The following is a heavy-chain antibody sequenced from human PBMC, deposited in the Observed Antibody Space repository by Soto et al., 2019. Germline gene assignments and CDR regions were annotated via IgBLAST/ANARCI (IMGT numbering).Heavy chain of an antibody. CDR2: IYYRGST. CDR1: GGSISSSSYY. CDR3: ARVFGYCSTTSCSAIDY. V-gene: IGHV4-39*01. D-gene: IGHD2-2*01. Sequence: SETLSLTCTVSGGSISSSSYYWGWIRQPPGKGLEWIGSIYYRGSTYYNPSLKNRVTISVDTSKNQFSLKLSSVTAADTAVYYCARVFGYCSTTSCSAIDYWGQGTLVTVSS. J-gene: IGHJ4*02.